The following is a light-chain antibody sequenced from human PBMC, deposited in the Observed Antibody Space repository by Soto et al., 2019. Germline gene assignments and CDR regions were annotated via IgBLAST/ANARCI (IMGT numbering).Light chain of an antibody. CDR2: GAS. CDR3: QQYNNWLT. V-gene: IGKV3-15*01. J-gene: IGKJ4*01. Sequence: GMTQSPATLSVSPGERATLSCRASESVGSNLAWYQQQPGQAPKLLIYGASTRATGVPARFSGSGSGTEFILSISSLQSEDFALYYCQQYNNWLTFGGGTKVEIK. CDR1: ESVGSN.